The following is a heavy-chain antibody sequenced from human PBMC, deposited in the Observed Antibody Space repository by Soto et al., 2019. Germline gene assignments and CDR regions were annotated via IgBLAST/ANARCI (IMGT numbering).Heavy chain of an antibody. CDR1: GYTFTGYY. Sequence: ASVKVSCKASGYTFTGYYMHWVRQAPGQGLEWMGGFDPEDGETIYAQKSQGRVTMTEDTSTDTAYMELSSLRSEDTAVYYCASCVRFLEWLLSGDAFDIWGQGTMVTVSS. D-gene: IGHD3-3*01. V-gene: IGHV1-24*01. CDR2: FDPEDGET. CDR3: ASCVRFLEWLLSGDAFDI. J-gene: IGHJ3*02.